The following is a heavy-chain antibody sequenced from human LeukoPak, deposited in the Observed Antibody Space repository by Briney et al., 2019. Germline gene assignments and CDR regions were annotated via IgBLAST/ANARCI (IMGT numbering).Heavy chain of an antibody. CDR2: ISSSGSTM. D-gene: IGHD1-26*01. V-gene: IGHV3-48*01. J-gene: IGHJ4*02. Sequence: GGSLRLSCGASGFTFSDYSMNWVRQAPGKGLGWISYISSSGSTMYYADSVKGRFIISRDNAKSSLYLQMNSLRAEDTAIYYCARDNVGAWFLIDYWGQGNLVTVSS. CDR3: ARDNVGAWFLIDY. CDR1: GFTFSDYS.